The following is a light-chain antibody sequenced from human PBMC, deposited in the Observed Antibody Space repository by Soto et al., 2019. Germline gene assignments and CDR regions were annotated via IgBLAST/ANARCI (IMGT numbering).Light chain of an antibody. Sequence: DILMTQSPATLSASLGDRVTISCRASQSITTYLHCYQHKPGQAPRLLIFDASTMHTGIPARFSGSGSGTEFTLTISSLQSEDFAIYYCQQYNSRPRTFGEGTKVDIK. CDR2: DAS. J-gene: IGKJ4*01. CDR1: QSITTY. V-gene: IGKV3-15*01. CDR3: QQYNSRPRT.